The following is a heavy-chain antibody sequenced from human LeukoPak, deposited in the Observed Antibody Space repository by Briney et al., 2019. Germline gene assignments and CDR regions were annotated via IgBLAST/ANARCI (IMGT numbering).Heavy chain of an antibody. Sequence: GGSLRLSCAAYGFSFSNYAMSWVRQARARGGEGVAGISGGGETFYTDSVKGGGTLSRDDCRNKEYLQKKNVRVEDTAIDYSVKANSVSDADAVWWGQGTQVTVSS. CDR3: VKANSVSDADAVW. CDR1: GFSFSNYA. CDR2: ISGGGET. D-gene: IGHD3-10*01. J-gene: IGHJ4*02. V-gene: IGHV3-23*01.